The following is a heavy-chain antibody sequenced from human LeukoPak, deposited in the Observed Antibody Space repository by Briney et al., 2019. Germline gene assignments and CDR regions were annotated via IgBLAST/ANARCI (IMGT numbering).Heavy chain of an antibody. Sequence: GGSLRLSCAASGFTFSSYAMSWVRQAPGKGLEWVSAISGSGGSTYYADSVKGRFTISRDTSNNTLYLQMNSLRAEDTAVYYCARGGRRNWFDPWGQGTLVTVSS. D-gene: IGHD3-16*01. J-gene: IGHJ5*02. CDR1: GFTFSSYA. CDR2: ISGSGGST. CDR3: ARGGRRNWFDP. V-gene: IGHV3-23*01.